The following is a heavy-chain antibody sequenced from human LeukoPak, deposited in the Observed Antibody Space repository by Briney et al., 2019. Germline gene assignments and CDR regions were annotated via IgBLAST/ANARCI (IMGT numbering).Heavy chain of an antibody. CDR2: INPNSGGT. CDR3: ARDQQEYYYDSSGYYFWFDP. CDR1: GYTFTGYY. V-gene: IGHV1-2*02. J-gene: IGHJ5*02. Sequence: GASVKVPCKASGYTFTGYYMHWVRQAPGQGLEWMGWINPNSGGTNYAQKFQGRVTMARDTSISTAYMELSRLRSDDTAVYYCARDQQEYYYDSSGYYFWFDPWGQGTLVTVSS. D-gene: IGHD3-22*01.